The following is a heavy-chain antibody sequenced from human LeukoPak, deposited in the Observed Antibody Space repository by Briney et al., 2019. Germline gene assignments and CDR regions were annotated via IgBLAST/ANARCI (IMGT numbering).Heavy chain of an antibody. J-gene: IGHJ4*02. D-gene: IGHD2-2*01. CDR3: AYQLLPN. CDR1: GFTFSDYW. V-gene: IGHV3-74*01. Sequence: GGSLRLSCAASGFTFSDYWMHWVRQTPGRGLVWVSRINPDGSDILYADSVNGRFSISRDNAKNMLYLQLNSLRAEDTAVYYCAYQLLPNWGQGTLVTVSS. CDR2: INPDGSDI.